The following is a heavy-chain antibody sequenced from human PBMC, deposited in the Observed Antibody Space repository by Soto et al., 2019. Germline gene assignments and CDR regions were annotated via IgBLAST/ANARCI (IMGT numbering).Heavy chain of an antibody. CDR3: ARRPYGSGGFGWFDP. V-gene: IGHV4-59*12. CDR1: SGSLTSNC. J-gene: IGHJ5*02. D-gene: IGHD3-10*01. CDR2: VCYDGQG. Sequence: QVQLHESGPGLVQPSETLSLTCTVSSGSLTSNCWTWIRQTPGMGLEWIGYVCYDGQGNFHPSLRSRLTISADTSRNRFSLMLRSVTAADTAVYYCARRPYGSGGFGWFDPWGQGILVTVAS.